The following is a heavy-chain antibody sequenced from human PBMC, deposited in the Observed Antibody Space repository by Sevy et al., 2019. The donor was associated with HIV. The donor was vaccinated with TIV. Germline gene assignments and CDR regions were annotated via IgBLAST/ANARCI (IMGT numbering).Heavy chain of an antibody. D-gene: IGHD5-18*01. J-gene: IGHJ4*02. CDR3: ARGKSRYGYALNY. CDR2: IHSDDTT. Sequence: GGYLRLSCAASGFTVNSNDMTWVRQAPGKGLEGVSVIHSDDTTYHADSVKDRFTISRDNFKSTLYLHMSSLRAEDTAVYYCARGKSRYGYALNYWGQGTLVTVSS. V-gene: IGHV3-66*01. CDR1: GFTVNSND.